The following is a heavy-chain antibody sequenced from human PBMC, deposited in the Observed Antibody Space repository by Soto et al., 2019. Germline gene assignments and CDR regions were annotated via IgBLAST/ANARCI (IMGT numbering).Heavy chain of an antibody. CDR3: AKAGTLVVVERGECDY. D-gene: IGHD3-22*01. CDR2: ISYDGSNK. CDR1: GFTFSSYG. V-gene: IGHV3-30*18. Sequence: QVQLVESGGGVVQPGRSLRLPCAASGFTFSSYGMHWVRQAPGKGLEWVAVISYDGSNKYYADSVKGRFTISRDNSKNTLYLQMNSLRAEDTAVYYCAKAGTLVVVERGECDYWGQGTLVTVSS. J-gene: IGHJ4*02.